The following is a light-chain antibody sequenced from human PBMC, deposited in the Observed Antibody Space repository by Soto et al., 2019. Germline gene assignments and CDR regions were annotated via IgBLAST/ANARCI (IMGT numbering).Light chain of an antibody. V-gene: IGKV1-33*01. CDR2: DAS. CDR3: QQYDNLLST. Sequence: DIQMTQSPSSLSASVGDRVTITYQASQDISNYLNWYQQKPGKAPKLLIYDASNLETGVPSRFSGSGSGTDFTFTISSLQPEDIATYYCQQYDNLLSTFGQGTRLEIK. J-gene: IGKJ5*01. CDR1: QDISNY.